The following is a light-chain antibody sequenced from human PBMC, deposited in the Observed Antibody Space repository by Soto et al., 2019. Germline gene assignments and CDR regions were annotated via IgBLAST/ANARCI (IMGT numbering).Light chain of an antibody. Sequence: IKITQSPSTLSASVGDRVTITCRASQGISSYLAWYQQKPGKAPKLLIYAASTLQSGVPSRFSGSGSGTDFTLTISCLQSEDFATYYCQQYYSYPRTFGQGTKVDIK. CDR3: QQYYSYPRT. J-gene: IGKJ1*01. CDR2: AAS. V-gene: IGKV1-8*01. CDR1: QGISSY.